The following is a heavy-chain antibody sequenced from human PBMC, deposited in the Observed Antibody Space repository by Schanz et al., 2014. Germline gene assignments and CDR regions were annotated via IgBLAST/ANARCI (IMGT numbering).Heavy chain of an antibody. CDR2: INTADTT. V-gene: IGHV3-23*04. Sequence: EVQLVESGGGLVKPGGSLSLSCAASGFSFSDYSMSLVRQSPGKGLEWVSAINTADTTYYADSVKGRFTVSRDNSKNTVYLHMNSLRDEDTAVYYCAKDMNREATAPESWGQGTLVVVSS. CDR1: GFSFSDYS. D-gene: IGHD5-12*01. J-gene: IGHJ5*02. CDR3: AKDMNREATAPES.